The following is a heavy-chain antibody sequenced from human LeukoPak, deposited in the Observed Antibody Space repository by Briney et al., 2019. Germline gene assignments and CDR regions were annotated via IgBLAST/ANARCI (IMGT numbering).Heavy chain of an antibody. Sequence: PGGSLRLSCAVSGFTFSNYWMHWVRQAPGKGLVWVSRINSDGITTSYADSVKGRFTISRDNAKNTLYLQMNNLRVEDAAVYYGVRGYSSGYRLDCWGQGSLVTVSS. V-gene: IGHV3-74*01. D-gene: IGHD3-22*01. CDR3: VRGYSSGYRLDC. CDR2: INSDGITT. J-gene: IGHJ4*02. CDR1: GFTFSNYW.